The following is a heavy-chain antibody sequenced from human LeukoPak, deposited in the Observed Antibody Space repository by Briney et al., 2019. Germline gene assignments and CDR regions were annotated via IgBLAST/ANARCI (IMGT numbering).Heavy chain of an antibody. CDR2: ISGYDGNT. CDR3: ARGSGRDGYSYAFDI. V-gene: IGHV1-18*01. D-gene: IGHD5-24*01. Sequence: ASVKVSCKASGCTFTNYGVNWVRQAPGQGLEYMGWISGYDGNTNYAQKVQGRVTMTADISTSTAYMELRSLRSDDTAVYYCARGSGRDGYSYAFDIWGQGTMVTVSS. CDR1: GCTFTNYG. J-gene: IGHJ3*02.